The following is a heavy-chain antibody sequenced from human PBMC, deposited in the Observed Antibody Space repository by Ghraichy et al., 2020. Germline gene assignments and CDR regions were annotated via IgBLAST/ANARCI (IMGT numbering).Heavy chain of an antibody. Sequence: GSLRLSCTVSGGSISIYYWSWIRQPPGKGLEWIGYIYYSGSTNYNPSLKSRVTISVDTSKNQFSLKLSSVTDADTAVYYCARDRLYCSGGSCYGYNWFDPWGQGKLVIVSS. V-gene: IGHV4-59*01. CDR2: IYYSGST. CDR3: ARDRLYCSGGSCYGYNWFDP. D-gene: IGHD2-15*01. CDR1: GGSISIYY. J-gene: IGHJ5*02.